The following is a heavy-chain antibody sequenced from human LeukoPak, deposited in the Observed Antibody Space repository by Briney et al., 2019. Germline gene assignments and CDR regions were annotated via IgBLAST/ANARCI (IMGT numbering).Heavy chain of an antibody. CDR2: IFPIFGAA. V-gene: IGHV1-69*05. CDR3: ARGRVSGYDTPYYYYYMDV. D-gene: IGHD5-12*01. CDR1: RGSFSRYA. Sequence: AAVKVSCEASRGSFSRYALSWGRQAPREGGEWRGGIFPIFGAANYAQKFQGRVTITTDESTSTAYMELSSLRSEDTAVYYCARGRVSGYDTPYYYYYMDVWGKGTTVTVSS. J-gene: IGHJ6*03.